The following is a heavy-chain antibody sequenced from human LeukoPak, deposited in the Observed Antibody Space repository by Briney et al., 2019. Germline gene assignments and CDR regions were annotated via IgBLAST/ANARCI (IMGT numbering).Heavy chain of an antibody. CDR3: ARGGAYYYDSSGYYWDY. Sequence: ASVTVSCTASGYTFTGYYMHWVRQAPGQGLEWMGWINPNSGGTNYAQKFQGWVTMTRDTSISTAYMELSRLRSDDTAVYYCARGGAYYYDSSGYYWDYWGQGTLVTVS. D-gene: IGHD3-22*01. CDR1: GYTFTGYY. CDR2: INPNSGGT. J-gene: IGHJ4*02. V-gene: IGHV1-2*04.